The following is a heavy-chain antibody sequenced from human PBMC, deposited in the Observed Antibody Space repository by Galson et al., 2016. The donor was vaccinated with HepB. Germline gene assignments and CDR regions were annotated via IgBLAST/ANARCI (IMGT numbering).Heavy chain of an antibody. CDR3: AKGTYFGSGSYYGMDV. D-gene: IGHD3-10*01. J-gene: IGHJ6*02. V-gene: IGHV3-30*18. CDR1: GFRFSYYG. CDR2: ISNDGSNP. Sequence: SLRLSCAASGFRFSYYGMHWVRQAPGKGLEWVAFISNDGSNPYYAESVKGRFTISRDKSRTTVSLQMNSLRAEDTAVYKCAKGTYFGSGSYYGMDVWGQGTTVTVSS.